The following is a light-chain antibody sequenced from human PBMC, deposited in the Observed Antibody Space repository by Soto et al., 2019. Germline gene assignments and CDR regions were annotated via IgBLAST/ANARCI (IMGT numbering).Light chain of an antibody. V-gene: IGKV1-5*03. CDR3: QQYNSLWT. CDR2: KAS. CDR1: QSISTW. J-gene: IGKJ1*01. Sequence: DIQMTQSPSTLSASVADRVTITCRASQSISTWLAWYQQKPGKAPKSLIYKASSLESGVPSRFSGSGSGTEFTLTISSLQPDDFATYYCQQYNSLWTFGQGTKVEIK.